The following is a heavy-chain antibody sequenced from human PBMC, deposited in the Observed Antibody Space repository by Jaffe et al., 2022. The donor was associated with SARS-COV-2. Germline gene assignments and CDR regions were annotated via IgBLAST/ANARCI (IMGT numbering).Heavy chain of an antibody. CDR3: ARGVGGSSSLRCGLDY. Sequence: QVQLVESGGGVVQPGRSLRLSCAASGFTFSSYGMHWVRQAPGKGLEWVAVIWYDGSNKYYADSVKGRFTISRDNSKNTLYLQMNSLRAEDTAVYYCARGVGGSSSLRCGLDYWGQGTLVTVSS. V-gene: IGHV3-33*01. D-gene: IGHD6-6*01. CDR1: GFTFSSYG. CDR2: IWYDGSNK. J-gene: IGHJ4*02.